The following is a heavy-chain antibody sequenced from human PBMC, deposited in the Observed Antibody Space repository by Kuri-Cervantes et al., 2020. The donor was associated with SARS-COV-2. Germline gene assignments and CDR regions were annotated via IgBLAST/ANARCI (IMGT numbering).Heavy chain of an antibody. J-gene: IGHJ4*02. Sequence: GGSLRLSCAASGFTFSSYAMSWVRQAPGKGLEWVSRINSDGSSTSYADSVKGRFTIFRDNAKNTLYLQMNSLRAEDTAVYYCARSIVGATTPGYWGQGTLVTVSS. CDR3: ARSIVGATTPGY. CDR2: INSDGSST. D-gene: IGHD1-26*01. V-gene: IGHV3-74*01. CDR1: GFTFSSYA.